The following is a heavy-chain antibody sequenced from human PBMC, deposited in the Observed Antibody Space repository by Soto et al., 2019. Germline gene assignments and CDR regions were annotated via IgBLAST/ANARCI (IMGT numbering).Heavy chain of an antibody. Sequence: RLSCTASGFTFSEAWMSWVRQAPGKGLDWVGRIKSMTDGGTTDHAAPVKGRFAISRDDLKNTLYLQMNTLKTEDTAVYYCTTVTLPSNSYYGMEVWGQGTTVTV. J-gene: IGHJ6*02. V-gene: IGHV3-15*01. CDR3: TTVTLPSNSYYGMEV. CDR1: GFTFSEAW. CDR2: IKSMTDGGTT.